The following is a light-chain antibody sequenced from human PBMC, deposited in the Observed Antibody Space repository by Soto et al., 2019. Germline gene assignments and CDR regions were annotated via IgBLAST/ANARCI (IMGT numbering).Light chain of an antibody. CDR1: QSVLFTSNNKNY. J-gene: IGKJ4*01. Sequence: DIVMTQSPYSLPVSLGEGATIKCKSSQSVLFTSNNKNYLGWFQQKQRQPPKLXLSWASTRESGVPDRFSGIESGTDGTITLSSLKEEDGSVYDGQQSYTTTLTFGGGTKVDIK. V-gene: IGKV4-1*01. CDR2: WAS. CDR3: QQSYTTTLT.